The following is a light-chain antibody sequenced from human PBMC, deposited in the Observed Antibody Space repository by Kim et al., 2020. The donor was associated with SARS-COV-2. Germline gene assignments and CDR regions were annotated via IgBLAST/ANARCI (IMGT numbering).Light chain of an antibody. J-gene: IGKJ5*01. CDR1: QDIRND. CDR3: LQHSTYPSA. Sequence: ASVGDRATNTCRAGQDIRNDLGWYQQNPGRAPTRLIYGASSLQSGVPSRLGGSGSRTEFTLTISSLQPEDFATYFCLQHSTYPSAFGQGARLGIK. CDR2: GAS. V-gene: IGKV1-17*01.